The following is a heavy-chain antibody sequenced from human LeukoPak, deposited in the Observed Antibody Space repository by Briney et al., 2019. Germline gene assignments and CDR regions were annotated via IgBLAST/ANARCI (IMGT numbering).Heavy chain of an antibody. J-gene: IGHJ4*02. CDR2: ISGSGGST. V-gene: IGHV3-23*01. CDR1: GFTFSSYA. CDR3: AKTTTGYSSGRYPGWPVDY. D-gene: IGHD6-19*01. Sequence: GGSLRLSCAASGFTFSSYAISWVRQAPGKGLEWVSGISGSGGSTYFADSVKGRFTISRDNSKNTVYLQMNSLRAEDTAVYYCAKTTTGYSSGRYPGWPVDYWGQGTLVTVSS.